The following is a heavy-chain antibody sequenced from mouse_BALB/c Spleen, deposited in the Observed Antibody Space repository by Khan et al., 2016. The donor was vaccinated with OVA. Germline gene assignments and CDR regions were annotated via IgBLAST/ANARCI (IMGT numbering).Heavy chain of an antibody. CDR1: GYSITSGYA. V-gene: IGHV3-2*02. CDR2: ISYSCVT. CDR3: ARGEYYGYYFDY. Sequence: EVQLQESGPGLVKPSQSLSLTCTVTGYSITSGYAWNWIRQFPGNKLEWMGYISYSCVTSYTPSLKSRISISRDTSKNQFFLQLNSVTTKDTATYYGARGEYYGYYFDYWGQGTTLTVSS. J-gene: IGHJ2*01. D-gene: IGHD1-1*01.